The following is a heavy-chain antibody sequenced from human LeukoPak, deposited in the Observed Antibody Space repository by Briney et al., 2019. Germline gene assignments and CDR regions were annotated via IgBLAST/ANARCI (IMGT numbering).Heavy chain of an antibody. J-gene: IGHJ3*02. Sequence: GASVKVSCKASGYTFTSYDINWVRQATGQGLEWMGWMNPNSGNTGYAQKFQGRVTMTRDMSTSTVYMELSSLRSEDTAVYYCARGYCSGGSCYNKNAFDIWGQGTMVTVSS. CDR3: ARGYCSGGSCYNKNAFDI. D-gene: IGHD2-15*01. CDR1: GYTFTSYD. V-gene: IGHV1-8*02. CDR2: MNPNSGNT.